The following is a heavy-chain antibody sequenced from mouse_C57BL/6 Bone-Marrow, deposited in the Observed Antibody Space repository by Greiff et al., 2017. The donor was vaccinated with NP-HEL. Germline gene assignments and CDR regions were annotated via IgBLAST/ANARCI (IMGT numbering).Heavy chain of an antibody. CDR1: GFTFSDFY. D-gene: IGHD2-2*01. CDR3: ARDGGMGLGYFDV. J-gene: IGHJ1*03. V-gene: IGHV7-1*01. Sequence: EVKLMESGGGLVQSGRSLRLSCATSGFTFSDFYMEWVRQAPGKGLEWIAASRNKANDYTTESSASVQGRFIVSRDTSQSILYLQMNGLRAEDTAIYYWARDGGMGLGYFDVWGTGTTVTVSS. CDR2: SRNKANDYTT.